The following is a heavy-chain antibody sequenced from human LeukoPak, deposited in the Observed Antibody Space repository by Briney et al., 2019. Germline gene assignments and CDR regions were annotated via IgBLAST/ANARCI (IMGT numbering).Heavy chain of an antibody. V-gene: IGHV3-21*01. J-gene: IGHJ6*02. CDR3: ARDLLDDFWRGYPEDYYYGMDV. CDR2: ISSSSSYI. Sequence: PGGSLRLSCAASGFTFSSYSMNWVRQAPGKGLEWVSSISSSSSYIYYADSVKGRFTISRDNAKNSLYLQMNSLRAEDTAVYYCARDLLDDFWRGYPEDYYYGMDVWGQGTTVTVSS. CDR1: GFTFSSYS. D-gene: IGHD3-3*01.